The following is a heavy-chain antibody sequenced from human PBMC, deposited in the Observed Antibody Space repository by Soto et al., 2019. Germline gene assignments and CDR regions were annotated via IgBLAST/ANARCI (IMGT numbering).Heavy chain of an antibody. J-gene: IGHJ4*02. CDR3: AKGGSFDH. D-gene: IGHD3-10*01. CDR1: GFTFSSSP. V-gene: IGHV3-23*01. Sequence: EVQLLESGGDLVQPGGSLRLSCAASGFTFSSSPMNWVRQAPGKGLEWVSGMTISGSGGNTYYADSVKGRFTISRDNSKNTLYLQRNSLIAEDTAVYYCAKGGSFDHWGQGTLVTVSS. CDR2: ISGSGGNT.